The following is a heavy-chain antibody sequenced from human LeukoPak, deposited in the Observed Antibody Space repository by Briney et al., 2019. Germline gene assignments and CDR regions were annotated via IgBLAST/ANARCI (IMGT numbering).Heavy chain of an antibody. CDR3: ARELMDCSGGTCYSSFFDY. D-gene: IGHD2-15*01. CDR2: IYYSGST. Sequence: SETLSLTCTVSGGSISNYYWSWIRQPPGKGLEWIGNIYYSGSTNYNPSLKSRVTISVDTSKNQFSLKLSSVTAADTAVYYCARELMDCSGGTCYSSFFDYWGQGTLVTVSS. V-gene: IGHV4-59*01. J-gene: IGHJ4*02. CDR1: GGSISNYY.